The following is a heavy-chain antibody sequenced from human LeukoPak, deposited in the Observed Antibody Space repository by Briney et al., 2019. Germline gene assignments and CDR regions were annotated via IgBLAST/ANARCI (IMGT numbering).Heavy chain of an antibody. CDR2: ISSSGSTI. Sequence: GGSLRLSCAASGFTFSDYYMSWIRQAPGKGLEWVSYISSSGSTIYYADSVKGRFNISRDNAKNSLYLQMNSLRAEDMALYYCAKGRDGYNGSPLDYWGQGTLVTVSS. J-gene: IGHJ4*02. CDR3: AKGRDGYNGSPLDY. V-gene: IGHV3-11*01. D-gene: IGHD5-24*01. CDR1: GFTFSDYY.